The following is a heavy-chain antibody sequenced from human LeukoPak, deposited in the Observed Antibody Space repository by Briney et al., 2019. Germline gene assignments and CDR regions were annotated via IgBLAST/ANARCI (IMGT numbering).Heavy chain of an antibody. J-gene: IGHJ5*02. D-gene: IGHD6-6*01. Sequence: SVKVSRTASGGTFSSYAISWVRQAPGQGLEWMGGIIPIFGTANYAQKFQGRVTITADESTSTAYMELSSLRSEDTAVYYCAREAVYSSSSNWFDPWGQGTLVTVSS. V-gene: IGHV1-69*13. CDR1: GGTFSSYA. CDR2: IIPIFGTA. CDR3: AREAVYSSSSNWFDP.